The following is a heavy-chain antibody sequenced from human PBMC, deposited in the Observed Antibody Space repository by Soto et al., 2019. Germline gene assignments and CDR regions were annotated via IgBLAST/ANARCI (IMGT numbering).Heavy chain of an antibody. CDR1: GFTFDDYA. CDR2: ISWNSGSI. Sequence: PGGSLRLSCAASGFTFDDYAMHWVRQAPGKGLEWVSGISWNSGSIGYADSVKGRFTISRDNAKNSLYLQMNSLRAEDTALYYCAKDLYGGNHPPWAFDYWGQGTLVTVSS. J-gene: IGHJ4*02. D-gene: IGHD4-17*01. CDR3: AKDLYGGNHPPWAFDY. V-gene: IGHV3-9*01.